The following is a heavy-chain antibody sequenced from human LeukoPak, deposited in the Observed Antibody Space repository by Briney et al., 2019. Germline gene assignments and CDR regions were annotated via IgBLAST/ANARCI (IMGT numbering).Heavy chain of an antibody. Sequence: ASVKVSCKASGYTFTSYYMHWVRQAPGQGLEWMGIINPSGGSTSYAQKFQGRVTMTRDMSTSPVYMELSSLRSEDTAVYNCARDGAATIPLDYWGQGTLVTVSS. D-gene: IGHD5-12*01. CDR2: INPSGGST. J-gene: IGHJ4*02. CDR1: GYTFTSYY. CDR3: ARDGAATIPLDY. V-gene: IGHV1-46*01.